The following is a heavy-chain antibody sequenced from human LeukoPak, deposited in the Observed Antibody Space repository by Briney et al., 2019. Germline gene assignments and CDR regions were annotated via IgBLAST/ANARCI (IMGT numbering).Heavy chain of an antibody. J-gene: IGHJ3*02. CDR1: GVSFSGYY. CDR3: ARSLGTRFLEWLLYGDAFDI. CDR2: INHSGST. Sequence: SETLSLTCAVYGVSFSGYYWSWIRQPPGKGLEWIGEINHSGSTNYNPSLKSRVTISVDTSKNQFSLKLSSVTAADTAVYYCARSLGTRFLEWLLYGDAFDIWGQGTMVTVSS. D-gene: IGHD3-3*01. V-gene: IGHV4-34*01.